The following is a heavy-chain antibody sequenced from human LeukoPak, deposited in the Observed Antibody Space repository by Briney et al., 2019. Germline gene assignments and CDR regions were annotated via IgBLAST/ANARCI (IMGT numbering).Heavy chain of an antibody. J-gene: IGHJ6*03. Sequence: ASVKVSCKASGYTFTGYYMHWVRQAPGQGLEWMGWINPNSGGTNYAQKFQGRVTMTRDTSISTAYMELSRLRSDDTAVYYCAKHSGENYYYYYMDVWGKGTTVTISS. V-gene: IGHV1-2*02. CDR3: AKHSGENYYYYYMDV. CDR1: GYTFTGYY. CDR2: INPNSGGT. D-gene: IGHD3-10*01.